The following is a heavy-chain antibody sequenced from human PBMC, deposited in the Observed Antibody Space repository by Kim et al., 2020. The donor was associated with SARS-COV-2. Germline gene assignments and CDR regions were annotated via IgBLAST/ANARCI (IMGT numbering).Heavy chain of an antibody. D-gene: IGHD2-2*01. CDR2: IWYDGSNK. CDR3: AREDIVVVTGGMDV. CDR1: GFTFSSYG. Sequence: GGSLRLSCAASGFTFSSYGMHWVRQAPGKGLEWVAVIWYDGSNKYYADSVKGRFTISRDNSKNTLYLQMNSLRAEDMAVYYCAREDIVVVTGGMDVWGQGTTVTVSS. J-gene: IGHJ6*02. V-gene: IGHV3-33*08.